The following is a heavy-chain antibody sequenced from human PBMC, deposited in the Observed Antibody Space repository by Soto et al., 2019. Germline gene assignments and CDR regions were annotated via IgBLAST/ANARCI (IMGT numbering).Heavy chain of an antibody. CDR2: IYYSGST. CDR1: GGSISSGGYY. J-gene: IGHJ4*02. Sequence: SETLSLTCTVSGGSISSGGYYWTWIRQHPGKGLEWIGYIYYSGSTYYNPSLKSRVTISVDTSKNQFSLKLSSVTAADTAVYYCAKVAGGSGSPYFDYWGPGTLVTVS. V-gene: IGHV4-31*03. CDR3: AKVAGGSGSPYFDY. D-gene: IGHD3-10*01.